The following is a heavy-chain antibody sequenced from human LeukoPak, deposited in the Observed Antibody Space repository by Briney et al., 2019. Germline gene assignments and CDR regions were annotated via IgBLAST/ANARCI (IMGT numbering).Heavy chain of an antibody. J-gene: IGHJ4*02. CDR2: ISYDGSNK. V-gene: IGHV3-30*04. CDR1: GFAFSSYA. CDR3: ARPPRPGYSSSWYLDY. D-gene: IGHD6-13*01. Sequence: GRSLRLSCAASGFAFSSYAMHWVRQAPGKELEWVAVISYDGSNKYYADSVKGRFTISRDNSKNTLYLQMNSLRAEDTAVYYCARPPRPGYSSSWYLDYWGQGTLVTVSS.